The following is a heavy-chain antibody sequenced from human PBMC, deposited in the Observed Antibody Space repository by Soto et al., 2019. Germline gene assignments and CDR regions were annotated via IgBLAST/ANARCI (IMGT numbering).Heavy chain of an antibody. CDR1: GGSFSGYY. CDR2: INHSGST. Sequence: SETLSLTCAVYGGSFSGYYWSWIRQPPGKGLEWIGEINHSGSTNYNPSLKSRVTISVDTSKNQFSLKLSSVTAADTAVYYCANRHRTLFDYWGQGTLVTVSS. J-gene: IGHJ4*02. V-gene: IGHV4-34*01. CDR3: ANRHRTLFDY.